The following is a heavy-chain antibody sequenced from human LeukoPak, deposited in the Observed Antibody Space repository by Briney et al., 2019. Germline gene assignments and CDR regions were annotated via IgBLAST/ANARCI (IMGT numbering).Heavy chain of an antibody. V-gene: IGHV4-39*07. D-gene: IGHD6-19*01. J-gene: IGHJ4*02. CDR1: GGSISSSSYY. CDR2: IYYSGST. CDR3: ASLDQWLGCVGY. Sequence: SETLSLTCTVSGGSISSSSYYWGWIRQPPGKGLEWIGSIYYSGSTYYNPSLKSRVTISVDTSKNQFSLKLSSVTAADTAVYYCASLDQWLGCVGYWGQGTLVTVSS.